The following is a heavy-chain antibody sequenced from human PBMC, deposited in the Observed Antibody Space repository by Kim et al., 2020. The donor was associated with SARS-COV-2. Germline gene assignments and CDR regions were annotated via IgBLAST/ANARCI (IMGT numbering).Heavy chain of an antibody. V-gene: IGHV1-69*13. CDR3: ARAPLRYFDWLETYYFDY. CDR2: IIPIFGTA. Sequence: SVKVSCKASGGTFSSYAISWVRQAPGQGLEWMGGIIPIFGTANYAQKFQGRVTITADESTSTAYMELSSLRSEDTAVYYCARAPLRYFDWLETYYFDYWGQGTLVTVSS. J-gene: IGHJ4*02. CDR1: GGTFSSYA. D-gene: IGHD3-9*01.